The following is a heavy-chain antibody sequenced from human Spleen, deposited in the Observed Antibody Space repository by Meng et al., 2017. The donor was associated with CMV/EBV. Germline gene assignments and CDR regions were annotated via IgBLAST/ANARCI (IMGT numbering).Heavy chain of an antibody. Sequence: GGSLRLSCAASGFTFSSYAMSWVRQAPGKGLEWVGRIRDKANSYMTEYAASVKGKFTISRDDSKNSVYLQMNSLQSEDTAVYFCAIDGGGYCSSWGQGTLVTVSS. CDR2: IRDKANSYMT. CDR1: GFTFSSYA. V-gene: IGHV3-72*01. J-gene: IGHJ4*02. D-gene: IGHD6-13*01. CDR3: AIDGGGYCSS.